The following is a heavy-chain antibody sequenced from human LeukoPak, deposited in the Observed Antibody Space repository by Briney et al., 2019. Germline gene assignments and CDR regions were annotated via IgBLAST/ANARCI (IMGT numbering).Heavy chain of an antibody. CDR1: GFTFTTYS. CDR2: ISSSSSTI. J-gene: IGHJ4*02. CDR3: ARGSTYYDSSGQVPFDY. D-gene: IGHD3-22*01. Sequence: GGSLRLSCAASGFTFTTYSMNWVRQAPGKGLEWVSYISSSSSTIYYADSVKGRFTISRDNAKNSLYLQMNSLRAEDTAVYYCARGSTYYDSSGQVPFDYWGQGTLVTVSS. V-gene: IGHV3-48*01.